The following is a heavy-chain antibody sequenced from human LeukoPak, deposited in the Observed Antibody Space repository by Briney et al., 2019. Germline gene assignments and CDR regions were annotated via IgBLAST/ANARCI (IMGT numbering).Heavy chain of an antibody. CDR1: GFTFSSYS. D-gene: IGHD2-2*01. J-gene: IGHJ5*02. CDR2: ISTSSSYI. CDR3: ARARLGYCSSTGCLNNNWFDP. V-gene: IGHV3-21*01. Sequence: NPGGSLRLSCAASGFTFSSYSLNSVRQTPGKGLEWVSSISTSSSYIYYADSVKGRFTSSRDNAKNSLYLQMNSLRAEDTAVYYCARARLGYCSSTGCLNNNWFDPWGQGTLVTVSS.